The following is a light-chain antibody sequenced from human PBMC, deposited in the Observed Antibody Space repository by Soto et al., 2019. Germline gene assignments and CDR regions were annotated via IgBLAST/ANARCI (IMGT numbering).Light chain of an antibody. V-gene: IGKV3-11*01. CDR2: DAS. Sequence: EIVLTHSPATLSLSPWEIATLSCGASQSVSSYLAWYQQKPGQAPRLLIYDASNRATGIPARFSGSGSGTDFTLTISSLEPEDFAVYYCQQRSNWPHLTFGGGTKVDIK. CDR1: QSVSSY. J-gene: IGKJ4*01. CDR3: QQRSNWPHLT.